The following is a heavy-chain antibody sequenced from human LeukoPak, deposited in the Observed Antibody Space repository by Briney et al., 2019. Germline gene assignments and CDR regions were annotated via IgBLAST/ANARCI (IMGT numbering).Heavy chain of an antibody. J-gene: IGHJ6*03. Sequence: GGSLRLSCAASGFTFSSYAMSWVRQAPGKGLEWVSYITSGSSTIYYPDSVKGRFTISRDNAKNSLYLQMNSLRAEDTAVYYCARGLGAYYYYMDVWGKGTTVTVSS. V-gene: IGHV3-48*04. CDR1: GFTFSSYA. CDR3: ARGLGAYYYYMDV. CDR2: ITSGSSTI. D-gene: IGHD3-16*01.